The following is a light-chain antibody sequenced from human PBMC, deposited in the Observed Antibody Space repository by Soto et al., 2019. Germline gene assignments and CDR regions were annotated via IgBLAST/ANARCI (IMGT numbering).Light chain of an antibody. V-gene: IGKV1-5*03. CDR2: KAF. CDR1: QSISSW. J-gene: IGKJ1*01. Sequence: DIQMTQSPSTLSASVGDRVTITCRASQSISSWLAWYQQKPGKAPKLLIYKAFSLESGVPSRFSGSGSGTEFTFTISSLQPDDFATYYCQQYNSYSWTFGQGTKVDIK. CDR3: QQYNSYSWT.